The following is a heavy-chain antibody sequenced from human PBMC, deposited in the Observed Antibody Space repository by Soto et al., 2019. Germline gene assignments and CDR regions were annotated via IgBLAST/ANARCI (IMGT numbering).Heavy chain of an antibody. D-gene: IGHD1-7*01. CDR2: SSATGAGT. J-gene: IGHJ4*02. CDR3: AKDRRAGGNYGFYSDF. CDR1: GFTFSSYG. V-gene: IGHV3-23*01. Sequence: GWSLRLSCAASGFTFSSYGMTCVRQAPGKGLEWVSFSSATGAGTYYADSVKGRFTISRDNSKNTLYLQMTSLRADDTAVYYCAKDRRAGGNYGFYSDFWGQGALVTVSS.